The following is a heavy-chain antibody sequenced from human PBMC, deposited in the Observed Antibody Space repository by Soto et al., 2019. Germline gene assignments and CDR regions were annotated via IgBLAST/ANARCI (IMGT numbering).Heavy chain of an antibody. CDR2: ISASGDST. J-gene: IGHJ3*02. Sequence: GGSLRLSCAASGFTFSTYAMSWVRQAPGKGLEWVSAISASGDSTYSADSVKGRFTISRDNSMNALYLQMSSLRIEDTAVYYCAHPRGYGVFDAYDIWGQRTMVTVSS. CDR1: GFTFSTYA. D-gene: IGHD1-1*01. CDR3: AHPRGYGVFDAYDI. V-gene: IGHV3-23*01.